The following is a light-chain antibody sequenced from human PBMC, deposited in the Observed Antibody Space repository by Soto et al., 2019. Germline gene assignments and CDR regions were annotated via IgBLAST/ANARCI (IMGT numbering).Light chain of an antibody. Sequence: EIVLTQSPGTLSLSPGERAALSCRASQSVSSSYLAWYQQKIGQAPRLLIYGASSRATGIPDRFSGSGSGTDFTLTISRLKPEDFAVYFCQQFGSSPITFGQGTRLEIK. CDR1: QSVSSSY. J-gene: IGKJ5*01. CDR3: QQFGSSPIT. CDR2: GAS. V-gene: IGKV3-20*01.